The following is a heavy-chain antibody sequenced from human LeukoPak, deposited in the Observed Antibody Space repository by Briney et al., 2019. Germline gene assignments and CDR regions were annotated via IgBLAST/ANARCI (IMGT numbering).Heavy chain of an antibody. CDR1: GFTFSSYG. D-gene: IGHD1-26*01. V-gene: IGHV3-30*02. CDR3: ARFRTRGATFDY. Sequence: GGSLRLSCAASGFTFSSYGMHWVRQAPGKGLEWVAFIRYDGSNKYYADSVKGRFTISRDNSKNTLYLQMNSLRAEDTAVYYCARFRTRGATFDYWGQGTLVTVSS. CDR2: IRYDGSNK. J-gene: IGHJ4*02.